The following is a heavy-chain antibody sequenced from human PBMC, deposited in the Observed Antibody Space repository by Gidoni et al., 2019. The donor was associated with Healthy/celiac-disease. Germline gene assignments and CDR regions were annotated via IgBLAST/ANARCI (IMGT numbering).Heavy chain of an antibody. V-gene: IGHV3-43D*04. CDR3: AKDNSPIVATIVDY. CDR2: ISWDGGST. J-gene: IGHJ4*02. Sequence: EVQLVESGGVVVQPGGSLRLPCSASGLTFDDYAMHWVRQAPGKGLEWVSLISWDGGSTYYADSVKGRFTISRDNSKNSLYLQMNSLRAEDTALYYCAKDNSPIVATIVDYWGQGTLVTVSS. D-gene: IGHD5-12*01. CDR1: GLTFDDYA.